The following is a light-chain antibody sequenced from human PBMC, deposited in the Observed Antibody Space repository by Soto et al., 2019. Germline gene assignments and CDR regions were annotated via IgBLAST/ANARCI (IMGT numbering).Light chain of an antibody. J-gene: IGKJ5*01. CDR3: QQRSNWPIT. CDR2: DAS. V-gene: IGKV3-11*01. Sequence: EIVFTQSPATLSLSPGERSTLSCMASQSVSSYLAWYQQKPGQAPRLLIYDASNRATGITARFSGSGSGTDFTLTISSLEPEDFAVYYCQQRSNWPITFGQGTRLEIK. CDR1: QSVSSY.